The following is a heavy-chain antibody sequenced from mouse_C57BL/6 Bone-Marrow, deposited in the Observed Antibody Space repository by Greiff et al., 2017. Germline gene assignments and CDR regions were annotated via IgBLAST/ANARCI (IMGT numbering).Heavy chain of an antibody. Sequence: QVQLQQPGTELVKPGASVKLSCKASGYTFTSYWMHWVKQRPGQGLEWIGNINPSNGGTNYNEKFKSQATLTVDKSSSTAYMQLSSLTSEDSAVYYCAMDYYGSRRLYYYAMDYWGQGTSVTVSS. CDR3: AMDYYGSRRLYYYAMDY. CDR1: GYTFTSYW. J-gene: IGHJ4*01. CDR2: INPSNGGT. V-gene: IGHV1-53*01. D-gene: IGHD1-1*01.